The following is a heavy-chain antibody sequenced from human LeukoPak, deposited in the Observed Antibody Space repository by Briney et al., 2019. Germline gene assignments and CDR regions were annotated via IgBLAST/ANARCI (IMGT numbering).Heavy chain of an antibody. J-gene: IGHJ4*02. D-gene: IGHD3-16*02. Sequence: PGRSLRLSCAASGFTVSTNYMSWVRQAPGKGLEWVSIIYAGGNTYYADSVKGRFTISRDNSKNTLYLQMNSLRAEDTAVYYCARRVWGTNRYTDCWGQGTLVTVSS. CDR1: GFTVSTNY. CDR3: ARRVWGTNRYTDC. V-gene: IGHV3-53*01. CDR2: IYAGGNT.